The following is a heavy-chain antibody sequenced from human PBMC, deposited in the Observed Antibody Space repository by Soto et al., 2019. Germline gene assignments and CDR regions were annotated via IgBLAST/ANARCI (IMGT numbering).Heavy chain of an antibody. CDR1: GYTFTSYA. Sequence: QVQLVQSGAEVKKPGASVKVSCKASGYTFTSYAMHWVRQAPGQRLEWMGWITAGNGNPKYSQKFQGRVTIPRDTSASTAYLELSSLRSEDTAVYYCARAPSWYNFDYWGQGTLVTVSS. J-gene: IGHJ4*02. CDR3: ARAPSWYNFDY. CDR2: ITAGNGNP. D-gene: IGHD6-13*01. V-gene: IGHV1-3*01.